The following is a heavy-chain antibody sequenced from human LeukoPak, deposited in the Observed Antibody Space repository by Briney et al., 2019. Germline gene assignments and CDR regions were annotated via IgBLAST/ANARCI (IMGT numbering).Heavy chain of an antibody. D-gene: IGHD6-19*01. J-gene: IGHJ4*02. CDR2: ISYDGSNK. CDR1: GFTFSSYG. V-gene: IGHV3-30*18. Sequence: GGSLRLSCAASGFTFSSYGMHWVRQAPGKGLEWVAVISYDGSNKYYADSVKGRFTISRDNSKNTLYLQMNSLRAEDTAVYYCAKDGLAVAVAGIRFDYWGQGTLVTVSS. CDR3: AKDGLAVAVAGIRFDY.